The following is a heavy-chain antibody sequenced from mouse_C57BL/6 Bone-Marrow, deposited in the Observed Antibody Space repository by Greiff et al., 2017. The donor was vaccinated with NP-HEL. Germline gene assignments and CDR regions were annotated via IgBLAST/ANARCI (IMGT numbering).Heavy chain of an antibody. D-gene: IGHD1-1*01. CDR3: ASLLKGFAY. Sequence: QVQLQQSGPGLVQPSQSLSITCTVSGFSLTSYGVHWVRQSPGKGLEWLGVIWSGGSTDYNAAFISRLSISKDNSKSQVFFKMNSLQADDTAIYYCASLLKGFAYWGQGTLVTVSA. V-gene: IGHV2-2*01. CDR2: IWSGGST. CDR1: GFSLTSYG. J-gene: IGHJ3*01.